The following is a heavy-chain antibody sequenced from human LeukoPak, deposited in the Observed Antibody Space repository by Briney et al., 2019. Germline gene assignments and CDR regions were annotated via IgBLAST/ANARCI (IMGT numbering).Heavy chain of an antibody. Sequence: SETLSLICAVYGGSFSGYYWSWIRQPPGKGLEWIGEINHSGSTNYNPSLKSRVTISVDTSKNQFSLKLSSVTAADTAVYYCASLPYYYGSGSYPPGADYWGQGTLVTVSS. CDR2: INHSGST. D-gene: IGHD3-10*01. CDR3: ASLPYYYGSGSYPPGADY. CDR1: GGSFSGYY. J-gene: IGHJ4*02. V-gene: IGHV4-34*01.